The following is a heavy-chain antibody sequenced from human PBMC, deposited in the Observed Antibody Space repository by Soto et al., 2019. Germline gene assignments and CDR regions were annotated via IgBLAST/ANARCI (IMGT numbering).Heavy chain of an antibody. V-gene: IGHV5-51*01. CDR1: GYSFTNHW. CDR3: ARHMMLRGGFTCNYYMDV. J-gene: IGHJ6*03. D-gene: IGHD3-10*01. Sequence: PGESLKISCKGSGYSFTNHWIGWVRQMPGKGLEWMGIIYPGDSDTRYSPSFQGQVTLSVDKSTTTAYLQWSSLKASDTAMYYCARHMMLRGGFTCNYYMDVWGKGTTVTVSS. CDR2: IYPGDSDT.